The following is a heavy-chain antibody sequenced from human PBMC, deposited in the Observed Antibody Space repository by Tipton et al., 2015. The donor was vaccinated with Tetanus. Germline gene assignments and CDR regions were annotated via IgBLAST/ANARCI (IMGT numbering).Heavy chain of an antibody. V-gene: IGHV4-34*01. J-gene: IGHJ3*01. CDR1: GGSFSLYY. Sequence: TLSLTCTVSGGSFSLYYWNWVRQSPGKGLEWIGEISHSGSSSYSPSLKSRVTISVDTSKNQFSLRLRSVAAADTAVYYCARGGREASNNPLGAFDVWGRGQRSPSHQ. CDR3: ARGGREASNNPLGAFDV. CDR2: ISHSGSS. D-gene: IGHD3-10*01.